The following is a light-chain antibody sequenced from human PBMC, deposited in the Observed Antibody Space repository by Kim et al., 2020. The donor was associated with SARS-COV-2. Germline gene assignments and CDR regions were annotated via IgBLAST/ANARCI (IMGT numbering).Light chain of an antibody. CDR2: RDS. V-gene: IGLV3-9*01. Sequence: SVALGKKARSTCGGNNIGSKKVHWYQQKPGQAPVLVIYRDSNRPSGIPERFSGSNSGNTATLTSSRAQAGDEADYYCQVWDSSTVVFGGGTQLTVL. CDR3: QVWDSSTVV. CDR1: NIGSKK. J-gene: IGLJ2*01.